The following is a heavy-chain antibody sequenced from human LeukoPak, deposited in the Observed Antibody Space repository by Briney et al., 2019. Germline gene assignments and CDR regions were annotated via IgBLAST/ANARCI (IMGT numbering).Heavy chain of an antibody. CDR1: GGSISSGSYY. CDR2: IYTSGGT. Sequence: SETLSLTCTVSGGSISSGSYYWNWIRQPAGKGLEWIGRIYTSGGTNYNPSLKSRVTISADTSKNQFSLKLTSVTAADTAVYYCARTPGSWQFNKWGQGTLVTVSS. CDR3: ARTPGSWQFNK. V-gene: IGHV4-61*02. D-gene: IGHD1-14*01. J-gene: IGHJ4*02.